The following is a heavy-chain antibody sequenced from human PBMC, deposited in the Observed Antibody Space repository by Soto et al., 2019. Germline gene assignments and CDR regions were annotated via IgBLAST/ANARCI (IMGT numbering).Heavy chain of an antibody. CDR1: GGSISSYY. Sequence: PSETLSLTCTVSGGSISSYYWSWIRQPPGKGLEWIGYIYYSGSTNYNPSLKSRVTISVDTSKNQFSLKLSSVTAADTAVYYCARQGYLRWFDPWGQGTLVTVSS. CDR2: IYYSGST. V-gene: IGHV4-59*08. J-gene: IGHJ5*02. CDR3: ARQGYLRWFDP. D-gene: IGHD2-15*01.